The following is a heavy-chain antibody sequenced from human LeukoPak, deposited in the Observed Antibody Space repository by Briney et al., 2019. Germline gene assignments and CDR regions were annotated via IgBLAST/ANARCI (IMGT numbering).Heavy chain of an antibody. Sequence: SETLSLTCTISGGSISNYYWSWIRQPPGKGLEWIGYIYHSGNTNYNPSLKSRVTVSVDTSKDQFSLKLTSVTAADTAMYYCARTYYYGSGRYFDYWGQGTLVTVSS. D-gene: IGHD3-10*01. CDR3: ARTYYYGSGRYFDY. CDR2: IYHSGNT. J-gene: IGHJ4*02. V-gene: IGHV4-59*01. CDR1: GGSISNYY.